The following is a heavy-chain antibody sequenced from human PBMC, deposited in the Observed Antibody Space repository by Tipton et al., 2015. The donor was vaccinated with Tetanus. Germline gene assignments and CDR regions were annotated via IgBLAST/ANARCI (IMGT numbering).Heavy chain of an antibody. Sequence: TLSLTCAVYGASFSGSYWTWIRQPPGKGLEWIGEINHTGSTNYNPSLKSRVTISVDTSKHQFSLKLSSVTAADTAVYCCARAWSHWSAYYRGWGQGTLVTVSS. V-gene: IGHV4-34*01. J-gene: IGHJ4*02. CDR2: INHTGST. CDR1: GASFSGSY. CDR3: ARAWSHWSAYYRG. D-gene: IGHD3-3*01.